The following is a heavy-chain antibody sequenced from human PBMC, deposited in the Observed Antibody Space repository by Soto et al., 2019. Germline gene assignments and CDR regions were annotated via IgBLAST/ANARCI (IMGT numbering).Heavy chain of an antibody. J-gene: IGHJ4*02. CDR2: ISSSSYYI. CDR1: GFTFSSYS. V-gene: IGHV3-21*04. D-gene: IGHD4-17*01. Sequence: GGSLRLSCAASGFTFSSYSMNWVRQAPGKGLEWVSSISSSSYYIDYADSVKGRSTISRDNAENSLHLQKNSLRAEDTAGYYCVKAPFYGDYLHLYLAFGGQGTLVTDSS. CDR3: VKAPFYGDYLHLYLAF.